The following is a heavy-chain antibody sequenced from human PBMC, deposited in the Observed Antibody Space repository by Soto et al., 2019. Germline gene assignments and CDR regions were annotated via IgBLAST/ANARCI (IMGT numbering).Heavy chain of an antibody. V-gene: IGHV4-31*03. D-gene: IGHD6-13*01. Sequence: QVQLQESGPGLVKPSQTLSLTCTVSGGSISSGGYYWSWIRQHPGKGLEWIGYIYYSGSTYYNPSLKRRVTISVDTSKNQFSLKLSSVTAADTAVYYCARNAAPAYWYFDLWGRGTLVTVSS. CDR3: ARNAAPAYWYFDL. J-gene: IGHJ2*01. CDR1: GGSISSGGYY. CDR2: IYYSGST.